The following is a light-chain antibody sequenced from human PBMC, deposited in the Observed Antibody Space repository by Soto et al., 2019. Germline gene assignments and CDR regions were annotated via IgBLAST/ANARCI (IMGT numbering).Light chain of an antibody. CDR2: AAS. J-gene: IGKJ4*01. CDR3: QRLNTYPPT. Sequence: IQLTQSPSSLSASVGDRVTITCRASQGISTYLAWYQQKPGKAPELLIYAASSLHSGVPSRFSGSGSGTDFTLTINRLEAEGFSNLYCQRLNTYPPTFGGGTKVEIK. V-gene: IGKV1-9*01. CDR1: QGISTY.